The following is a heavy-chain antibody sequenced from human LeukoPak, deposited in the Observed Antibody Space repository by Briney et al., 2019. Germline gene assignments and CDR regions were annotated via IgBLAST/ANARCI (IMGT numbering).Heavy chain of an antibody. J-gene: IGHJ4*02. CDR1: GGSFRGYY. D-gene: IGHD2-15*01. V-gene: IGHV4-34*01. CDR2: INYSGST. Sequence: PSETLSLTFAGYGGSFRGYYWSWIRQPPGKGLGLNWEINYSGSTNYNPSLKSRVTISVDTSKNQFSLKLGSVTAADTTVYYCASDGGIDYCSGGSCFSNWGQGTLVTVSS. CDR3: ASDGGIDYCSGGSCFSN.